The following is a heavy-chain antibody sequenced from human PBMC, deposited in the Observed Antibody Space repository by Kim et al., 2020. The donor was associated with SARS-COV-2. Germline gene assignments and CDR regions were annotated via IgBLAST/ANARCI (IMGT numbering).Heavy chain of an antibody. J-gene: IGHJ6*02. CDR2: ISYVESNT. CDR3: RGVIAAVYYCCMYV. Sequence: GGSLRLSCAVSGFTFSDYWMHWVRQAPGKGLVWVSRISYVESNTNYVDSVKGRFTISRDNAKNTLYLQMNSLRAEDTAVYYCRGVIAAVYYCCMYVWCEG. V-gene: IGHV3-74*01. D-gene: IGHD2-15*01. CDR1: GFTFSDYW.